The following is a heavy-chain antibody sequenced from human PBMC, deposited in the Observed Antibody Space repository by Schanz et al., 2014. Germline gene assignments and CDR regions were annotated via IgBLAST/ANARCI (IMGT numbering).Heavy chain of an antibody. V-gene: IGHV1-46*01. J-gene: IGHJ4*02. D-gene: IGHD6-13*01. CDR1: GYTFVSYS. CDR2: INPIGGST. CDR3: ARSGSSNWYFFDY. Sequence: QVQLVQSGAEVKKPGASVKVSCKASGYTFVSYSMHWVRQAPGQGLEWMGIINPIGGSTTYAQKFRGAVTLTTDTSTDTAYLELTSLRSEDTAVYYCARSGSSNWYFFDYWGQGTLVTVSS.